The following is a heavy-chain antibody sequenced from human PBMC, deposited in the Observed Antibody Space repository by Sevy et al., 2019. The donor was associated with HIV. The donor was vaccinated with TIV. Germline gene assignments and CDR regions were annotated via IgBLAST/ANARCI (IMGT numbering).Heavy chain of an antibody. CDR2: ISTSSTYI. D-gene: IGHD2-2*02. J-gene: IGHJ6*02. Sequence: GESLKISCAASGFTFSGYNMHWVRQAPGKGLEWVSSISTSSTYIYQADSVKGRFTISRDNAQNSVFLQMDSLRAEGTGFFYWWGGGCIGNSFHTGYHGMDVWGQGTTVTVSS. CDR1: GFTFSGYN. V-gene: IGHV3-21*04. CDR3: WGGGCIGNSFHTGYHGMDV.